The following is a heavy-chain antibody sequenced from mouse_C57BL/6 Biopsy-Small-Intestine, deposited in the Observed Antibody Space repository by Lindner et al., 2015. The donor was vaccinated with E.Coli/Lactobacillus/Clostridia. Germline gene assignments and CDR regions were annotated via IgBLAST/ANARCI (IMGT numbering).Heavy chain of an antibody. CDR1: GYAFSSYW. Sequence: VQLQESGAELVKPGASVKISCEASGYAFSSYWMNWVEQRPGKGLEWIGQIYPGDGDTNYNGKFKGKATLTADKSSSTAYMQLSSLTSEDSAVYFCARSDYSNYGYFDFWGQGTTLTVSS. CDR2: IYPGDGDT. CDR3: ARSDYSNYGYFDF. V-gene: IGHV1-80*01. J-gene: IGHJ2*01. D-gene: IGHD2-5*01.